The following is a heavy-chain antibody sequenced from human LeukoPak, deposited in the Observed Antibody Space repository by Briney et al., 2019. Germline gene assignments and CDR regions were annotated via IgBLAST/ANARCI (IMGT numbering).Heavy chain of an antibody. V-gene: IGHV4-4*02. CDR3: ARTGALCSGGSCYSSPPHCYYYMDV. CDR1: GGSISSSNW. J-gene: IGHJ6*03. CDR2: IYHSGST. Sequence: SETLSLTCTVSGGSISSSNWWSWVRQPPGKGLEWIGEIYHSGSTNYNPSLKSRVTISVDKSKNQFSLKLSSVTAADTAVYYCARTGALCSGGSCYSSPPHCYYYMDVWGKGTTVTVSS. D-gene: IGHD2-15*01.